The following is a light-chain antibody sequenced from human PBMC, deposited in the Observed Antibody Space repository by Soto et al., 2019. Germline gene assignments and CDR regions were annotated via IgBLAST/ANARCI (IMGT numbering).Light chain of an antibody. Sequence: EIVLAQSPGTLSLSPGERATLSCRASQSVSSSFLGWYQQKPGQAPRLLIYGASSRATGTPDRFSGSGSGTDFTLTISSLEPEDFAVYYCQQYGSSPWTFGQGTKVEIK. CDR1: QSVSSSF. CDR2: GAS. J-gene: IGKJ1*01. V-gene: IGKV3-20*01. CDR3: QQYGSSPWT.